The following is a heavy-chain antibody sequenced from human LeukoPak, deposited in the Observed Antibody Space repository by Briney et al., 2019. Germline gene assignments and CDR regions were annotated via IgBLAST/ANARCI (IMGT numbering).Heavy chain of an antibody. CDR1: GGSISTSSYY. J-gene: IGHJ4*02. Sequence: SETLSLTCTVSGGSISTSSYYWGWIRQPPGKGLEWIGSIYYSGSTYYNPSLKSRVTISVDTSKNQFSLKLSSVTAADTAVYYCARGHSSSWYYFDYGGQGTLVTVSS. V-gene: IGHV4-39*07. CDR3: ARGHSSSWYYFDY. CDR2: IYYSGST. D-gene: IGHD6-13*01.